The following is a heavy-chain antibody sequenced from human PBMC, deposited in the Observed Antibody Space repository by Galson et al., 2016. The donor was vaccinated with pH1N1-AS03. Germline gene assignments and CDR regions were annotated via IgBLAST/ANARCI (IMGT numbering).Heavy chain of an antibody. CDR2: IIPMLGRG. CDR3: ARERDSSSSSIFVY. J-gene: IGHJ4*02. D-gene: IGHD6-6*01. CDR1: GGTFSTNG. V-gene: IGHV1-69*04. Sequence: SVKVSCKASGGTFSTNGFTWVRQAPGQGLEWMGRIIPMLGRGNYAQKFQGRVTIIADISTSTTYMELSNLTSEDTAIYYCARERDSSSSSIFVYWGQGTLVTVS.